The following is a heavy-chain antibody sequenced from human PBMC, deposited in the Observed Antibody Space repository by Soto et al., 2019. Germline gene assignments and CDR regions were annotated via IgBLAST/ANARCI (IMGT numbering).Heavy chain of an antibody. CDR3: ARGNLLRYFDWLFTC. D-gene: IGHD3-9*01. Sequence: ASVKVSCKASGYTFTGYYMHWVRQAPGQGLEWMGWINPNSGGTNYAQKFQGWVTMTRDTSISTAYMELSRLRSDDTAVYYCARGNLLRYFDWLFTCWGQGTLVTVS. J-gene: IGHJ4*02. V-gene: IGHV1-2*04. CDR1: GYTFTGYY. CDR2: INPNSGGT.